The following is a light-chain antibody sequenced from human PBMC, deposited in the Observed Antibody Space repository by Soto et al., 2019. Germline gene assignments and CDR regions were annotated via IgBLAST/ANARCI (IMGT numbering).Light chain of an antibody. CDR2: GVS. V-gene: IGLV2-14*01. J-gene: IGLJ1*01. Sequence: QSVLTQPASLSGSPGQSITISCTGTSSDVGGYNYVSWYQQHPGKAPKLMIYGVSNRPSGVSNRFSGSKSGNTASLTISGLQAEDEADYYCSSYTSSSTLAVFGTGTKVTVL. CDR3: SSYTSSSTLAV. CDR1: SSDVGGYNY.